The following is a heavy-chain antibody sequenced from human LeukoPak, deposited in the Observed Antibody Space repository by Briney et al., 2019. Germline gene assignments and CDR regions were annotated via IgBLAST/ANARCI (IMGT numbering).Heavy chain of an antibody. D-gene: IGHD3-3*01. CDR3: ARGVGSYYDFWSGFLV. CDR1: GFTFSSYG. Sequence: GGSLRLSCAASGFTFSSYGMHWVRQAPGKGLEWVAVIWYDGSNKYYADSVKGRFTISRDNSKNTLYLQMNSLRAEDTAVYYCARGVGSYYDFWSGFLVWGQGTLVTVSS. J-gene: IGHJ4*02. V-gene: IGHV3-33*01. CDR2: IWYDGSNK.